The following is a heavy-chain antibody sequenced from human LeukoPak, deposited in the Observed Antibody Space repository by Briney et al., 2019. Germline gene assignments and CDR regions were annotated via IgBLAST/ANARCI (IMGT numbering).Heavy chain of an antibody. CDR3: ARDRGRWLQFP. D-gene: IGHD5-24*01. J-gene: IGHJ5*02. V-gene: IGHV3-74*01. CDR1: GFTFSSYW. CDR2: INSDGSST. Sequence: GGSLRLSCAASGFTFSSYWMHWVRQAPGKGLVWVSRINSDGSSTSYADSVKGRFTISRDNATNTLYLQMNSLRAEDTAVYYCARDRGRWLQFPWGQGTLVTVSS.